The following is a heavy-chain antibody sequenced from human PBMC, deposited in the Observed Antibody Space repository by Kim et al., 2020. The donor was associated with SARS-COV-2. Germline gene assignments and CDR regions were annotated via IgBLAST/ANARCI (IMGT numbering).Heavy chain of an antibody. Sequence: SETLSLTCAVSGGSISSSNWWSWVRQPPGKGLEWIGEIYHSGSTNYNPSLKSRATISVDKSKNQFSLKLSSVTAADTAVYYCARVDGDYGTFDYWGQGTLVTVSS. CDR1: GGSISSSNW. CDR3: ARVDGDYGTFDY. V-gene: IGHV4-4*02. J-gene: IGHJ4*02. D-gene: IGHD4-17*01. CDR2: IYHSGST.